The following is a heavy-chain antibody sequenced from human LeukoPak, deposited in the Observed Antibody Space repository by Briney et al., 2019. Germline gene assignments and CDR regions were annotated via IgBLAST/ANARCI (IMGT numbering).Heavy chain of an antibody. Sequence: GGSLRLSCAASGFTFSSYSMNWVRQAPGKGLEWVSSISSSSSYIYYADSVKGRFTISRDNSKNTLYLQMNSLRAEDTAVYYCAKDPSYYYDSSGYYDAFDIWGQGTMVTVSS. CDR3: AKDPSYYYDSSGYYDAFDI. CDR2: ISSSSSYI. J-gene: IGHJ3*02. D-gene: IGHD3-22*01. CDR1: GFTFSSYS. V-gene: IGHV3-21*04.